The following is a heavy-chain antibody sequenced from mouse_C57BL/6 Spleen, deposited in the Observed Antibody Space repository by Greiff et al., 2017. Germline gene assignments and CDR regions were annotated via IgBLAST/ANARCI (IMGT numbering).Heavy chain of an antibody. D-gene: IGHD1-1*01. Sequence: VKLKESGPELVKPGASVKISCKASGYAFSSSWMNWVKQRPGKGLEWIGRIYPGDGDTNYNGKFKGKATLTADTSSSTAYMQLSSLTSEDSAVYFCARSSTTVVATRYFDVWGTGTTVTVSS. J-gene: IGHJ1*03. V-gene: IGHV1-82*01. CDR1: GYAFSSSW. CDR3: ARSSTTVVATRYFDV. CDR2: IYPGDGDT.